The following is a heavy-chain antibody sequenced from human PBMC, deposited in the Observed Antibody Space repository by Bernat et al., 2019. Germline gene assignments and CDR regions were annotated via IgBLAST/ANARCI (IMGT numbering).Heavy chain of an antibody. Sequence: QVQLVESGGGVFQPGRSLSLSCAASGFTFSSYAMHWVRQAPGKGLEWLAVISYDGSNKYYADSVKGRFTISRDNSKNTLYLQMNSLRAEDTAVYYCAREDIVVVVAATTGYFQHWGQGTLVTVSS. V-gene: IGHV3-30-3*01. J-gene: IGHJ1*01. CDR1: GFTFSSYA. CDR2: ISYDGSNK. D-gene: IGHD2-15*01. CDR3: AREDIVVVVAATTGYFQH.